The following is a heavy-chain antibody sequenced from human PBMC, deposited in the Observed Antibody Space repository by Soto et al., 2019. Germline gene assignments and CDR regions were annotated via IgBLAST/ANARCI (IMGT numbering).Heavy chain of an antibody. D-gene: IGHD3-10*01. V-gene: IGHV1-2*02. Sequence: HVQLVQSGTEVKKPGASVRVSCMVSGYPFTAYYIHWVRQAPGQGLEWMGWIDPRGGGTVYEQKFQGRVTMTRDASNSTVERDQSGLTADDTALYYCATDDYGIVTYWGQASLVTVSS. CDR2: IDPRGGGT. CDR3: ATDDYGIVTY. J-gene: IGHJ4*02. CDR1: GYPFTAYY.